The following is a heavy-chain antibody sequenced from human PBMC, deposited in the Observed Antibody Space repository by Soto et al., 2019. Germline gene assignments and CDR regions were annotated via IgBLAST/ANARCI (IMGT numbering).Heavy chain of an antibody. Sequence: NPSETLSLTCTVSGGSISSSSYYWGWIRQPPGKGLEWIGSIYYSGSTYYNPSLKSRVTISVDTSKNQFSLKLSSVAAADTAVYYCARHARDGTNYDILTGIGWFDPWGQGTLVTVSS. CDR1: GGSISSSSYY. CDR2: IYYSGST. V-gene: IGHV4-39*01. J-gene: IGHJ5*02. CDR3: ARHARDGTNYDILTGIGWFDP. D-gene: IGHD3-9*01.